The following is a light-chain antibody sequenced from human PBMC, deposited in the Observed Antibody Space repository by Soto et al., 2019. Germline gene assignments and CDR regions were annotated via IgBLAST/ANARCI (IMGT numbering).Light chain of an antibody. CDR1: QSVSSN. CDR2: GAS. Sequence: IVMTQSPATLSVSPGERATLSCRASQSVSSNLAWYQQKPGQAPRLLMYGASTRATGIPARFSGSGSGTEFTLTISTLQSEDFAVYYCQQYHDWPRTFGQGTKVDIK. J-gene: IGKJ1*01. V-gene: IGKV3-15*01. CDR3: QQYHDWPRT.